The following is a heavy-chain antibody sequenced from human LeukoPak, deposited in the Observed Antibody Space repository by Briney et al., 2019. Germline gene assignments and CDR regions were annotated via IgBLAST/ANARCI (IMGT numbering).Heavy chain of an antibody. Sequence: HPGGSLRLSCVASGFTFSGYGMHWVRQAPGKGLQWVGFISDNGNNEHYADSVKGRFTISRDNSKNTLYLQMNNLRSEDTAMYYCTKVRIAMVGGVIAGGYYMDVWGKGTTVTVSS. CDR1: GFTFSGYG. D-gene: IGHD3-10*01. V-gene: IGHV3-30*18. J-gene: IGHJ6*03. CDR3: TKVRIAMVGGVIAGGYYMDV. CDR2: ISDNGNNE.